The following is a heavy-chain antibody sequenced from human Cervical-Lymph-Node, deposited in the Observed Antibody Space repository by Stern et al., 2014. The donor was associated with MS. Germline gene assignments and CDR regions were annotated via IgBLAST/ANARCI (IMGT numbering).Heavy chain of an antibody. CDR1: GGTFSSYA. Sequence: VQLVESGAEVKKPGSSVKVSCKASGGTFSSYAISWVRQAPGQGLEWMGGIIPIFGTANYAQKFQGRGTIAADESTSTAYMELSSLRSEDTAVYYGARGPVPGFHFDYWGQGTLVTVSS. V-gene: IGHV1-69*01. CDR2: IIPIFGTA. CDR3: ARGPVPGFHFDY. J-gene: IGHJ4*02.